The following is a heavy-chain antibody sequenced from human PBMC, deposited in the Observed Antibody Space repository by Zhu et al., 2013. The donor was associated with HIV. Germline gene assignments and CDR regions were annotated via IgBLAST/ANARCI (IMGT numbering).Heavy chain of an antibody. CDR3: VRDLGAVGGTIGYGLDV. CDR1: GGSFYNYA. Sequence: QVQLVQSGAEVKKPGSSVKVSCRASGGSFYNYAVNWVRQAPGQGLEWMGGIIPDLGMTNYPQRLQGRVTITADISTGTAYMELSRLTSEDTALYYCVRDLGAVGGTIGYGLDVWGQGTSVIVS. V-gene: IGHV1-69*17. CDR2: IIPDLGMT. J-gene: IGHJ6*02. D-gene: IGHD3-16*01.